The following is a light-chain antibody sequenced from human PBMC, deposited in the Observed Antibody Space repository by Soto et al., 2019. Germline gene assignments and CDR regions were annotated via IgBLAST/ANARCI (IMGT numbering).Light chain of an antibody. J-gene: IGKJ3*01. Sequence: EIVLTQSPGTLSLSPGERATLSCRASQSVSSNYLAWYQQKPGQAPRLLIYGASSRANGIPDRFSGSGSGTDFTLTISRLEPEDFAVYYCQQSGSSRFTFGPGTKVDIK. V-gene: IGKV3-20*01. CDR1: QSVSSNY. CDR3: QQSGSSRFT. CDR2: GAS.